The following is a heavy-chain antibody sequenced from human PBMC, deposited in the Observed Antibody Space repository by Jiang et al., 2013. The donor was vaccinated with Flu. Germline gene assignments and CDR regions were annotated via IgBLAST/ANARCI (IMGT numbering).Heavy chain of an antibody. CDR3: ARHGQVPLFDY. CDR1: GGSISSSSYY. D-gene: IGHD6-19*01. J-gene: IGHJ4*02. Sequence: GPGLVKPSETLSLTCTVSGGSISSSSYYWGWIRQPPGKGLEWIGSIYYSGSTYYNPSLKSRVTISVDTSKNQFSLKLSSVTAADTAVYYCARHGQVPLFDYWGQGTLVTVSS. CDR2: IYYSGST. V-gene: IGHV4-39*01.